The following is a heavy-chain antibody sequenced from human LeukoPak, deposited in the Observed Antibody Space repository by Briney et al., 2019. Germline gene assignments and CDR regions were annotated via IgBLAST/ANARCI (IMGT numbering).Heavy chain of an antibody. CDR1: GFPFSGYW. CDR3: SRSLDY. V-gene: IGHV3-7*01. CDR2: INQDGSTQ. J-gene: IGHJ4*02. Sequence: PGGSLRLSCAASGFPFSGYWMDWVRQAPGKGMEWVPNINQDGSTQYYAASVKGRFTISRDNAKSSLYLQMNILRAEDTAVYYCSRSLDYLGQGALVTVSS.